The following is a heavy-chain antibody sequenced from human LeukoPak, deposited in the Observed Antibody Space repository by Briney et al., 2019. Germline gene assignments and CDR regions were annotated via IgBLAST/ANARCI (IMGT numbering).Heavy chain of an antibody. D-gene: IGHD5-12*01. CDR3: ARESGIVALRYYYYYMDV. Sequence: SETLSLTCTVSGGSISSYYWSWIRQPSGKGLEWIGRIYTSGSTNYNPSLKSRVTMSVDTSKNQFSLKLSSVTAADTAVYYCARESGIVALRYYYYYMDVWGKGTTVTISS. CDR1: GGSISSYY. J-gene: IGHJ6*03. V-gene: IGHV4-4*07. CDR2: IYTSGST.